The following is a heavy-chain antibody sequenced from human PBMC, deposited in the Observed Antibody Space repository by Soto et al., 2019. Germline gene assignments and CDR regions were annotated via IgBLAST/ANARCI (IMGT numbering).Heavy chain of an antibody. J-gene: IGHJ3*02. Sequence: QVQLVESGGGVVQPGRSLRLSCAASGFTFSSYGMHWVRQAPGKGLEWVAVISYDGSNKYYADSVTCRFTISRDNSKNTLYLQMNSLRAEDTAVYYCAKDSSDLQLLRCVEWSNDAFDIWGQGTMVTGSS. CDR3: AKDSSDLQLLRCVEWSNDAFDI. D-gene: IGHD3-3*01. CDR2: ISYDGSNK. CDR1: GFTFSSYG. V-gene: IGHV3-30*18.